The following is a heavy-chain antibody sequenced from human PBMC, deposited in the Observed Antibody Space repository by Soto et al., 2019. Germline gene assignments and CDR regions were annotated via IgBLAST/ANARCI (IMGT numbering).Heavy chain of an antibody. CDR2: ISYDASDK. D-gene: IGHD2-15*01. Sequence: KGLESVAVISYDASDKYYADSEKGRFTISRDNSKNTLYMQMYKLRAEDMAVYYCARDPGLLFFFQAEDGIRDTVPVSAFLLNRSSDL. CDR3: ARDPGLLFFFQAEDGIRDTVPVSAFLLNRSSDL. V-gene: IGHV3-30-3*01. J-gene: IGHJ2*01.